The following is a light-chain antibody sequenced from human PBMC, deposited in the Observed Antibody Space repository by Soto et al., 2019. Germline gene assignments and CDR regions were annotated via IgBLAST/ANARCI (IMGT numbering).Light chain of an antibody. V-gene: IGKV2-30*02. CDR3: MQGTHWPIN. Sequence: DVVMTQSPLSLPVTLGQPASISCRSNQSLVHSDGIAYFSWLQQRPGRSPRPLIYKVSNRDSGVPAGVSGSVSGTDFALKISRVEGEDVGFYYCMQGTHWPINFGQGTRLEIK. CDR2: KVS. J-gene: IGKJ5*01. CDR1: QSLVHSDGIAY.